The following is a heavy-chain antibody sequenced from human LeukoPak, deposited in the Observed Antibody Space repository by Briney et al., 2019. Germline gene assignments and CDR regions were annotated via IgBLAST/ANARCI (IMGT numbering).Heavy chain of an antibody. CDR2: ISSSGSTI. CDR1: GFTFSSYE. J-gene: IGHJ4*02. D-gene: IGHD3-16*02. Sequence: GGSLRLSCAASGFTFSSYEMNWVRQAPGKGLEWGSYISSSGSTIYYADSVKGRFTISRDDAKNSLYLQMNSLRAEDTAVYYCARGSSPFGGVITNFDYWGQGTLVTVSS. V-gene: IGHV3-48*03. CDR3: ARGSSPFGGVITNFDY.